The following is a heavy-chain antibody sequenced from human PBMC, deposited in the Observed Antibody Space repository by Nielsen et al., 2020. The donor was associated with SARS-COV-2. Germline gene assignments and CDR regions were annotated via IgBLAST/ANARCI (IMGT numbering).Heavy chain of an antibody. V-gene: IGHV3-30*02. J-gene: IGHJ3*01. D-gene: IGHD1-26*01. Sequence: GESLKISCAASGFSLSSYGMHWVRQAPGKGLEWVAFIQYDGSDKYYADSVKGRFTISRDDAKNSLYLQMNSLRAEDTALYYCARGQFTGTYGRGAFDVWGQGTMVTVSS. CDR1: GFSLSSYG. CDR2: IQYDGSDK. CDR3: ARGQFTGTYGRGAFDV.